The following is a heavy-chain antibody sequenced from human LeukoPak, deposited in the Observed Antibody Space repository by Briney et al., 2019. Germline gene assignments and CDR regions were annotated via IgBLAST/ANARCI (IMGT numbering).Heavy chain of an antibody. D-gene: IGHD2-15*01. CDR2: INHSGST. CDR3: ARHIHCSGGSCYLAWFDP. Sequence: SETLSLTCAVYGGSFSGYYWSWIRQPPGKGLEWIGEINHSGSTNYNPSLKSRVTISVDTSKNQFSLKLSSVTAADTAVYYCARHIHCSGGSCYLAWFDPWGQGTLVTVSS. CDR1: GGSFSGYY. V-gene: IGHV4-34*01. J-gene: IGHJ5*02.